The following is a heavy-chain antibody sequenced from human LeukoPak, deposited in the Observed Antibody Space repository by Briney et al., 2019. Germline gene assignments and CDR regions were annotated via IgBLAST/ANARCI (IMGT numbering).Heavy chain of an antibody. Sequence: TGGSLRLYCAAYGFTVSSYWTHWVRQIPGKGLVWVSRISSDGRSTTSADSVKGRFTISRDSAKNTVYLQMNSLRTEDTAVYYCARDQLYCSGGICYFDYWGQGTLVTVSS. CDR3: ARDQLYCSGGICYFDY. CDR2: ISSDGRST. CDR1: GFTVSSYW. D-gene: IGHD2-15*01. V-gene: IGHV3-74*03. J-gene: IGHJ4*02.